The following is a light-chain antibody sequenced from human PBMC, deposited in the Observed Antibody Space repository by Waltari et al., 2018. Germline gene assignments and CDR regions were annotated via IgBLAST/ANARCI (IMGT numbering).Light chain of an antibody. CDR2: ATS. V-gene: IGKV1-NL1*01. CDR3: QQYSSTPWT. CDR1: QGIGNS. Sequence: DIQMTQSPSSLSASVGDRVTITCRASQGIGNSLAWYQQKPGKAPNLLLYATSRLQSGVPSRFSGSGSGTDYTLIISSLQPEDCATYYCQQYSSTPWTFGQGAKVEIK. J-gene: IGKJ1*01.